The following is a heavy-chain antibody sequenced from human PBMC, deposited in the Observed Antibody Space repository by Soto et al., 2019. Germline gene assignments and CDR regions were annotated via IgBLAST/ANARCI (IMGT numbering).Heavy chain of an antibody. V-gene: IGHV1-18*01. D-gene: IGHD6-13*01. CDR2: ISAYNGNT. CDR1: GYTLTSYG. CDR3: AKHSSLWPFDF. J-gene: IGHJ4*02. Sequence: ASVKVSCKASGYTLTSYGITWVRQAPGQGLEWMGWISAYNGNTRHTEKFQGRVTMTTDTSTNTAYMELRSLRSDDTAVYYCAKHSSLWPFDFCGQGSPVTVSS.